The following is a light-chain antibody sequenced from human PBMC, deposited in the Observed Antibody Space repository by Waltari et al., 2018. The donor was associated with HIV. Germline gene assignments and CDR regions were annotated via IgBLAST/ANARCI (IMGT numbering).Light chain of an antibody. CDR2: TNT. Sequence: QSVLTQPPSASGTPGQRVTISCSGSSSNIGDNTVNWYQQLPGTAPKPLIYTNTQRPSGFPDRFSGSKSGTSASLAISGLQSEDEADYYCATWDDSLNGHVVFGGGTKLTVL. CDR1: SSNIGDNT. V-gene: IGLV1-44*01. CDR3: ATWDDSLNGHVV. J-gene: IGLJ2*01.